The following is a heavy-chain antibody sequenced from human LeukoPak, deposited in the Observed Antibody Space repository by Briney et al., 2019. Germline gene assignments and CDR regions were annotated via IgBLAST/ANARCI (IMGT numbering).Heavy chain of an antibody. CDR1: RFTFSSHA. Sequence: PGGSLRLSCEASRFTFSSHAMSWVRQAPGRGLEWVSAVSDSGDRTHYADSVKGRFTISRDNFNNKVYLQMNSLRAEDTAVYYCVKEAGTSHPSNWFDPWGQGTLVTVSS. J-gene: IGHJ5*02. D-gene: IGHD1/OR15-1a*01. CDR2: VSDSGDRT. CDR3: VKEAGTSHPSNWFDP. V-gene: IGHV3-23*01.